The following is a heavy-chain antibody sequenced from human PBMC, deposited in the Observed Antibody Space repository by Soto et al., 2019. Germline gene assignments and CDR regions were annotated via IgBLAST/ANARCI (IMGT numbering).Heavy chain of an antibody. Sequence: GGSLRLSCAVSGFTFDDNAMHWVRQAPEKGLEWVSGINWKSDIGYADSVKGRFTISRDNARNTLYLQMNSLRAEDTAIYYCVSYNWNQLFDYWGQGTLVTVSS. J-gene: IGHJ4*02. CDR1: GFTFDDNA. D-gene: IGHD1-20*01. CDR3: VSYNWNQLFDY. V-gene: IGHV3-9*01. CDR2: INWKSDI.